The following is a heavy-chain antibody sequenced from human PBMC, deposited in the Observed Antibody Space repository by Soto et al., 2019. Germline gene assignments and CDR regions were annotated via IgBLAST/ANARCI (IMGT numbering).Heavy chain of an antibody. CDR1: GYTFSDYY. CDR3: ARGGREVPRSPYAT. V-gene: IGHV1-2*02. CDR2: INPNVGGT. J-gene: IGHJ5*02. Sequence: QVQLGQSGAEVKKPGASVYVSCGASGYTFSDYYVHWVRQAPGQGLEWMGWINPNVGGTNYARKFQGRVTMTRDTSISTVYMKLTRLSPDDTAIYYCARGGREVPRSPYATWGQGTRVTVSS. D-gene: IGHD3-16*01.